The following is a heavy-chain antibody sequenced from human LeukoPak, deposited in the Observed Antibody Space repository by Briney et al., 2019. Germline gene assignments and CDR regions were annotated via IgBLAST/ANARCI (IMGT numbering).Heavy chain of an antibody. Sequence: SETLSLTCTVSGGSISSSSYYWGWIRQPPGKGLEWIGSIYYSGSTYYNPSLTSRVTISVDTSKNQFSLKLSSVTAADTAVYYCARTHCGGDCVFDYWGQGTLVTVSS. D-gene: IGHD2-21*02. CDR1: GGSISSSSYY. V-gene: IGHV4-39*07. J-gene: IGHJ4*02. CDR3: ARTHCGGDCVFDY. CDR2: IYYSGST.